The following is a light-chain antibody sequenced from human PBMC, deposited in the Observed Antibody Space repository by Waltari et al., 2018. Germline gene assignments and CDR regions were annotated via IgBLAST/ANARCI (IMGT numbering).Light chain of an antibody. J-gene: IGKJ1*01. CDR2: KAS. Sequence: DIQMTQAPSTLSASVGDRVTITCRASESISRRVAGYQKKPGKAPSLLIYKASSLESGVPSRFSGSGSGTEFTLTISSLQPDDFATYYCQQHSDYPWTFGQGTTVDFK. CDR1: ESISRR. CDR3: QQHSDYPWT. V-gene: IGKV1-5*03.